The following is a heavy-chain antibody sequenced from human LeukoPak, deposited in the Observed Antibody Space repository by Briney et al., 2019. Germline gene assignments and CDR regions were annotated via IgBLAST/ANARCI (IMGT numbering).Heavy chain of an antibody. J-gene: IGHJ5*02. Sequence: SETLSLTCTVSGGSISSGGYYWSWIRQHPGKGLEWIGYIHYSGSTYYNPSLKSRVTISVDTSKNQFSLKLRYVTAADTAVYYCARTYMTSARSDPWGQGTLVTVSS. D-gene: IGHD2-21*02. V-gene: IGHV4-31*03. CDR3: ARTYMTSARSDP. CDR2: IHYSGST. CDR1: GGSISSGGYY.